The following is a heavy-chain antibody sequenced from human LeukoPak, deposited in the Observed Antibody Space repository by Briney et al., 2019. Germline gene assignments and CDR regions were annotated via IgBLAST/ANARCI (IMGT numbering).Heavy chain of an antibody. J-gene: IGHJ4*02. CDR2: IRSKANSYAT. Sequence: PGGSLRLSCAASGFTFSGSAMHWVRQASGKGLEWVGRIRSKANSYATAYAASVKGRLTISRDDSKNTAYLQMNSLKTEDTAVYYCTRHPLAGNLVDFFDYWGQGTLVTVSS. D-gene: IGHD6-19*01. V-gene: IGHV3-73*01. CDR1: GFTFSGSA. CDR3: TRHPLAGNLVDFFDY.